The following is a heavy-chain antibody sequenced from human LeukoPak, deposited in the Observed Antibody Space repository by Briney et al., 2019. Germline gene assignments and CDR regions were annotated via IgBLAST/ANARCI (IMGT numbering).Heavy chain of an antibody. CDR3: ARGYSNYPKDAFDI. CDR2: IYYSGST. V-gene: IGHV4-61*05. Sequence: SETLSLTCTVSGGSISSSSYYWGWIRQPPGKGLEWIGYIYYSGSTNYNPSLKSRVTISVDTSKNQFSLKLSSVTAADTAVYYCARGYSNYPKDAFDIWGQGTMVTVSS. D-gene: IGHD4-11*01. J-gene: IGHJ3*02. CDR1: GGSISSSSYY.